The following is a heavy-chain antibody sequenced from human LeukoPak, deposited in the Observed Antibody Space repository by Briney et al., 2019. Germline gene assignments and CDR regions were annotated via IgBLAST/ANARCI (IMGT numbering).Heavy chain of an antibody. CDR1: RFTFSSYW. J-gene: IGHJ6*04. V-gene: IGHV3-7*03. Sequence: GGSLRLSCAASRFTFSSYWMNWVRQAPGKGLEWVASINHNGNVNYYVDSVKGRFTISRDNAKNSLYLQMSNLRGEDTAVYFCAGGGGLDVWGEGATVTVSS. CDR2: INHNGNVN. D-gene: IGHD3-16*01. CDR3: AGGGGLDV.